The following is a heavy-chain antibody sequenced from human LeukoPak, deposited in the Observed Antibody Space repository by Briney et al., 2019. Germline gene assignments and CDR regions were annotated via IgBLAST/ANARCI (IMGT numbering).Heavy chain of an antibody. CDR1: GYTFNSYD. J-gene: IGHJ4*02. D-gene: IGHD2-2*01. CDR3: AIDCSSTSCYLGY. CDR2: MNPNSGNT. V-gene: IGHV1-8*01. Sequence: ASVKVSCKASGYTFNSYDINWVRQATGQGLEWMGWMNPNSGNTGYAQKFQGRVTITRNTSISTAYMELSSLRSEDTAVYYCAIDCSSTSCYLGYWGQGTLVTVSS.